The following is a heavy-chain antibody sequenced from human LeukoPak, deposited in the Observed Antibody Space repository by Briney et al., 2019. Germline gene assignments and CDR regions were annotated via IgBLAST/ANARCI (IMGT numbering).Heavy chain of an antibody. D-gene: IGHD2-21*01. V-gene: IGHV4-31*03. CDR2: ISNSGTA. J-gene: IGHJ3*02. Sequence: SQTLSLTCTVSGASISSGRYYWSWIRQHPGKGLEWIGYISNSGTAHYNPSLESRFTISGDASENHFSLNLASVTAADTAIYYCARDYGDSYDAFDIWGQGTVVTVSS. CDR1: GASISSGRYY. CDR3: ARDYGDSYDAFDI.